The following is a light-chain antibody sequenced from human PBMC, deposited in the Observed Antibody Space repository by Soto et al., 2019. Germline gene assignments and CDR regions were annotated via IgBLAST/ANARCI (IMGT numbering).Light chain of an antibody. CDR3: SSYTSSSSYV. J-gene: IGLJ1*01. V-gene: IGLV2-8*01. CDR2: EVV. CDR1: KNDIGVYDF. Sequence: QSVLTQPPSASGSPGQSVTISCTGTKNDIGVYDFVSWYQHHPGKAPRLIIYEVVQRPSGVPDRFSGSKSGNTASLTVSGLQAADEADYYCSSYTSSSSYVFGTRTKVTVL.